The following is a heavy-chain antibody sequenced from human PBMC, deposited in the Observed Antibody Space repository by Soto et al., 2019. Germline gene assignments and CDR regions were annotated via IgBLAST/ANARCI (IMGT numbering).Heavy chain of an antibody. Sequence: TSETLSLTCTVSGGSVSSGGYYWSWIRQHPGKGLEWIGYIYYSGSTYYNPPLKSRVTISVDTSKNQFSLKLSSVTAADTAVYYCAREGAYYGMDVWGQGTTVTVSS. V-gene: IGHV4-31*03. CDR1: GGSVSSGGYY. CDR2: IYYSGST. J-gene: IGHJ6*02. CDR3: AREGAYYGMDV.